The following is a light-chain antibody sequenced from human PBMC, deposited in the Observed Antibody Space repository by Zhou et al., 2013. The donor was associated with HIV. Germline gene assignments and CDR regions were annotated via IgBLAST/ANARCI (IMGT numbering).Light chain of an antibody. V-gene: IGKV1-NL1*01. Sequence: DIQMTQSPSSLSTSVGDRVTITCRASQDISNSLVWYQQRPGKAPKLLLYATSRLQSGVPSRFSGSGSGTDYTLTISSLQPEDFATYYCQQNYNLPLTFGGGPRWRSN. CDR3: QQNYNLPLT. CDR2: ATS. CDR1: QDISNS. J-gene: IGKJ4*01.